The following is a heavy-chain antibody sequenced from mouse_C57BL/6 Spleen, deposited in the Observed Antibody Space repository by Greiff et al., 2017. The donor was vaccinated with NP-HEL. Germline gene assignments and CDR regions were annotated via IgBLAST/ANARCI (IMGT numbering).Heavy chain of an antibody. Sequence: EVQLQQSGPGLVKPSQSLSLTCSVTGYSITSGYYWNWIRQFPGNKLEWMGYISYDGSNNYNPSLKNRISITRDTSKNQFFLKLNSVTTEDTATYYCASDHHYGSSPYYFDYWGQGTTLTVSS. CDR2: ISYDGSN. J-gene: IGHJ2*01. D-gene: IGHD1-1*01. V-gene: IGHV3-6*01. CDR3: ASDHHYGSSPYYFDY. CDR1: GYSITSGYY.